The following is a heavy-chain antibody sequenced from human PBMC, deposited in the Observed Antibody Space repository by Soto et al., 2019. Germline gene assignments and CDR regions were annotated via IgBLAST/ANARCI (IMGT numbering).Heavy chain of an antibody. CDR2: IYYSGST. Sequence: QVQLQESGPGLVKPSETLSLTCTVSGGSISSYYWSWIRQPPGKGLEWIGYIYYSGSTNYNPSLKSRVTISVDTSKNQFSLKLSSVTAADTAVYYCARLEDCSGGSCYSSYYFDYWGQGTLVSVSS. CDR3: ARLEDCSGGSCYSSYYFDY. V-gene: IGHV4-59*08. J-gene: IGHJ4*02. CDR1: GGSISSYY. D-gene: IGHD2-15*01.